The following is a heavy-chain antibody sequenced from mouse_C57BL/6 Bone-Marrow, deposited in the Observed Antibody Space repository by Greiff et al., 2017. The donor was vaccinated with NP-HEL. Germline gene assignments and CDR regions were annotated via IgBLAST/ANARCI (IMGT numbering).Heavy chain of an antibody. CDR2: IDPETGGT. CDR1: GYTFTDYE. Sequence: VQLQQSGAELVGPGASVTLSCKASGYTFTDYEMHWVKQTPVHGLEWIGAIDPETGGTAYNQKFKGKAILTADKSSSTAYMELRSLTSEDSAVYYCTREGLTGRIDYWGQGTTLTVSS. D-gene: IGHD4-1*01. J-gene: IGHJ2*01. V-gene: IGHV1-15*01. CDR3: TREGLTGRIDY.